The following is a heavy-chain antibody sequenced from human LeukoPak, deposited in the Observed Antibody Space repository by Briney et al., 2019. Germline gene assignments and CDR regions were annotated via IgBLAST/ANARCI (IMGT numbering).Heavy chain of an antibody. D-gene: IGHD4-17*01. CDR2: IYYSGST. Sequence: SETLSLTCAVSGGSISSYYWSWIRQPPGKGLEWIGYIYYSGSTNYNPSLESRVTISVDTSKNQFSLKLTSVTAADTAVYYCARAINDYGALGPFDPWGQGTLVTVSS. J-gene: IGHJ5*02. V-gene: IGHV4-59*01. CDR1: GGSISSYY. CDR3: ARAINDYGALGPFDP.